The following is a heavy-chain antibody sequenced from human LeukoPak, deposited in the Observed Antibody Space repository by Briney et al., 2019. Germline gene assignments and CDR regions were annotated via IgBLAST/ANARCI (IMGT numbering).Heavy chain of an antibody. D-gene: IGHD3-22*01. CDR1: GFTFSSNY. CDR3: ARWLAANWFDP. V-gene: IGHV3-66*01. J-gene: IGHJ5*02. Sequence: PGGSLRLSCAASGFTFSSNYMSWVRQAPGKGLEWVSVTYDTGSTFYADSVKGRFTISRDNSKNTLFLQMNSLRADDTAVYYCARWLAANWFDPWGQGTLVTVSS. CDR2: TYDTGST.